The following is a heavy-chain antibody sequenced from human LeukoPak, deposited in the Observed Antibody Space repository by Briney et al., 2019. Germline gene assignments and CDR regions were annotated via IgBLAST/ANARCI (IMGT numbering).Heavy chain of an antibody. D-gene: IGHD6-6*01. Sequence: GGSLRLSCAASGFTFSSYAMSWVRQAPGKGLEWVSGISWNSGSIGYADSVKGRFTISRDNAKNSLYLQMNSLRAEDMALYYCAKEAARRGYYYYYMDVWGKGTTVTVSS. CDR1: GFTFSSYA. V-gene: IGHV3-9*03. J-gene: IGHJ6*03. CDR2: ISWNSGSI. CDR3: AKEAARRGYYYYYMDV.